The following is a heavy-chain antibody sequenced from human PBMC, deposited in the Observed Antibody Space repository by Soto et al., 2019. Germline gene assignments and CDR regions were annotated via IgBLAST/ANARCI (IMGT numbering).Heavy chain of an antibody. CDR2: ISSSSSYI. CDR1: GFTFSSYS. D-gene: IGHD1-1*01. J-gene: IGHJ6*03. CDR3: ARAGTQLEDYYYYYYMDV. V-gene: IGHV3-21*01. Sequence: EVQLVESGGGLVKPGGSLRLSCAASGFTFSSYSMNWVRQAPGKGLEWVSSISSSSSYIYYADSVKGRFTISRDNAKNSQYLQMNSLRAEDTAVYYCARAGTQLEDYYYYYYMDVWGKGTTVTVSS.